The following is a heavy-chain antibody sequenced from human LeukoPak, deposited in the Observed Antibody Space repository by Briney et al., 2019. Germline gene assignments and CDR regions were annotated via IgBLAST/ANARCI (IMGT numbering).Heavy chain of an antibody. Sequence: PSETLSLTCTVSGGSISSYYWSWIRQPPGKGLEWIGYIYYSGSTNYNPSLKSRVTISVDTSKNQFSLKLSSVTAADTAVYYCARLGAVAATADYWGQGTLVTVSS. CDR1: GGSISSYY. J-gene: IGHJ4*02. CDR2: IYYSGST. D-gene: IGHD6-19*01. V-gene: IGHV4-59*08. CDR3: ARLGAVAATADY.